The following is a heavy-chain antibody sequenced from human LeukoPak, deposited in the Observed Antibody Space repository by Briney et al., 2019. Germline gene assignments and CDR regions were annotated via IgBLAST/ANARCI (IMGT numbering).Heavy chain of an antibody. D-gene: IGHD3-10*01. Sequence: GRSLRLSCAASGFTFSSYGMHWVRQAPGKRLEWVAVISYDRSNKYYADSVKGRFTISRDNSKNTLYLQMNSLRAEDTAVYYCAMAMVRGVIDYWGQGTLVTVSS. CDR2: ISYDRSNK. CDR3: AMAMVRGVIDY. V-gene: IGHV3-30*03. J-gene: IGHJ4*02. CDR1: GFTFSSYG.